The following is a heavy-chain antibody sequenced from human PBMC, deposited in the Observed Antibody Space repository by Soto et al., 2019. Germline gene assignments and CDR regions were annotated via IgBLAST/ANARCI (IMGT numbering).Heavy chain of an antibody. J-gene: IGHJ3*02. D-gene: IGHD3-10*01. CDR3: ARLREGGYGSGSNLAFDI. CDR2: IYYSGST. CDR1: GGSISSSSYY. V-gene: IGHV4-39*01. Sequence: SETLSLTCTVSGGSISSSSYYWGWIRQPPGKGLEWIGSIYYSGSTYYNPSLKSRVTISVDTSKNQFSLKLSSVTAADTAVYYCARLREGGYGSGSNLAFDIWGKGTMVTVAS.